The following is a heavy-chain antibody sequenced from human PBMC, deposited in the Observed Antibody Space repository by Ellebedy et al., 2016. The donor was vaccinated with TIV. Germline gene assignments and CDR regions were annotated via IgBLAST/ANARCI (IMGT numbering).Heavy chain of an antibody. CDR1: GFTFSHYA. CDR2: ISSEGVST. J-gene: IGHJ6*02. CDR3: LREAPQWLVPDYGMDV. V-gene: IGHV3-64D*09. D-gene: IGHD6-19*01. Sequence: PGGSLRLSCAASGFTFSHYAMHWVRQAPGKGLQYVSAISSEGVSTYYADSMKGRFIISRDNSKNTLFLQMSSLRAEDTAVYYCLREAPQWLVPDYGMDVWGQGTTVIVSS.